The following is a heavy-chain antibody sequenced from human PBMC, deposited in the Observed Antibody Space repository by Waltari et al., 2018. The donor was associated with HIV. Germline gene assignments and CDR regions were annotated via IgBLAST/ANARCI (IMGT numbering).Heavy chain of an antibody. V-gene: IGHV4-39*07. J-gene: IGHJ5*02. Sequence: QLQLQESGPGLVKPSETLSLTCTFSGGSISSSSYYCGWIRQPQGKGRGLLGSIYYSGSTYYNPSLKSRVTISVDTSKNQFSLKLSSVTAADTAVYYCARGIFTAYYDFWSGYYNGWFDPWGQGTLVTVSS. CDR2: IYYSGST. CDR1: GGSISSSSYY. CDR3: ARGIFTAYYDFWSGYYNGWFDP. D-gene: IGHD3-3*01.